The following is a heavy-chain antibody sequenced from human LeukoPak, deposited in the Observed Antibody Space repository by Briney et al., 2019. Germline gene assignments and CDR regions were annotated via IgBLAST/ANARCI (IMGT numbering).Heavy chain of an antibody. CDR3: ARAGFYYGSGSYYYFDY. V-gene: IGHV1-46*01. CDR2: INPSGGST. Sequence: ASVKVSCKASGYTFTSYYMHWVRQAPGQGLEWMGIINPSGGSTSYAQKFQGRVTMTRDMSTSTVYMELSSLRSEDTAVYYCARAGFYYGSGSYYYFDYWGQGTLVTVSS. J-gene: IGHJ4*02. CDR1: GYTFTSYY. D-gene: IGHD3-10*01.